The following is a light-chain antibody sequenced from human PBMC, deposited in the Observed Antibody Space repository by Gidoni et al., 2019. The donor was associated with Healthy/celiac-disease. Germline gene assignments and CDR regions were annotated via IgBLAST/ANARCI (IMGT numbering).Light chain of an antibody. CDR2: DAS. V-gene: IGKV3-11*01. CDR1: QSVSNY. J-gene: IGKJ3*01. Sequence: EIVLTQSPATLSLSPGERATLSCRASQSVSNYLAWYQQKPGQAPRLLIYDASNRATGIPARFSGSGSGTDFTLTISSLEPEDFAVYYCQQRSNWPPENTFXPXTKMDIK. CDR3: QQRSNWPPENT.